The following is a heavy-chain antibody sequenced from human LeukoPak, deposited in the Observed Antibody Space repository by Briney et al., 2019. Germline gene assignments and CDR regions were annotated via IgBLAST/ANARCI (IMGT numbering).Heavy chain of an antibody. CDR3: TRDRGNPSGWYGGDY. CDR1: GFTFSNYA. D-gene: IGHD6-19*01. Sequence: PGRSLRPSCAASGFTFSNYAIHWVRQAPGKGLEWVAVISHDGSSKYYADSLKGRFTISRDNSKSTLYLQMNSLRAEDTAVYYCTRDRGNPSGWYGGDYWGQGTLVTVSS. V-gene: IGHV3-30-3*01. CDR2: ISHDGSSK. J-gene: IGHJ4*02.